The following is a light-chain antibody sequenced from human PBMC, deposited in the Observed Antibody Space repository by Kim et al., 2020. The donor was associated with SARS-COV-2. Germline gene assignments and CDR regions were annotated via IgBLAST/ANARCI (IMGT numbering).Light chain of an antibody. CDR2: DAS. J-gene: IGKJ4*01. V-gene: IGKV3-11*01. CDR3: QQRSNPVP. CDR1: ESFNRF. Sequence: LSPGERATLSRSASESFNRFILVSQENPAQAPTLLLCDASQRATGIPAMFSGCVSGTDFTLTISSLAPGDCAVYYCQQRSNPVPFCGGTQVDIQ.